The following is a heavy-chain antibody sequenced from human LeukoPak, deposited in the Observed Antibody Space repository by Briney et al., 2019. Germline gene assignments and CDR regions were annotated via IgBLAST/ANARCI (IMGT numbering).Heavy chain of an antibody. CDR1: RFTFSSYA. J-gene: IGHJ5*02. CDR2: LSGSGDIT. CDR3: AKDGLRFLEWFDP. V-gene: IGHV3-23*01. D-gene: IGHD3-3*01. Sequence: GGSLRLSCAASRFTFSSYAMSWVRQAPGKGLEWVSGLSGSGDITYYADSVKGRFTISRDNSKNTLYLQMNSLRAEDTALYYCAKDGLRFLEWFDPWGQGTLVTVSS.